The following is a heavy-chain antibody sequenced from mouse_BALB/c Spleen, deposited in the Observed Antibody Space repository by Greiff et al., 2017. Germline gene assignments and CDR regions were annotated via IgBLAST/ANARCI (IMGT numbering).Heavy chain of an antibody. CDR2: INSNGGST. J-gene: IGHJ4*01. V-gene: IGHV5-6-2*01. CDR1: GFTFSSYY. D-gene: IGHD2-1*01. CDR3: ARQYYGNYVGAMDY. Sequence: DVKLVESGGGLVKLGGSLKLSCAASGFTFSSYYMSWVRQTPEKRLELVAAINSNGGSTYYPDTVKGRFTISRDNAKNTLYLQMSSLKSEDTALYYCARQYYGNYVGAMDYWGQGTSVTVSS.